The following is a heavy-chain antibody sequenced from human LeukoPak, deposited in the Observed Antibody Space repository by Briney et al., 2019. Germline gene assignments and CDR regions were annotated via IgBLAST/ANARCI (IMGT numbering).Heavy chain of an antibody. V-gene: IGHV4-39*01. CDR3: ARPHGEGLAVQD. D-gene: IGHD3-10*01. CDR1: RGSISSSSYY. CDR2: IYYSGST. J-gene: IGHJ4*02. Sequence: SETLSLTCTVSRGSISSSSYYWGWIRQPPGKGLEWIGSIYYSGSTYYNPSLKSRVTISVDTYKNLFPLKQSSVTAADTAVYYCARPHGEGLAVQDWGQGTLVTVSS.